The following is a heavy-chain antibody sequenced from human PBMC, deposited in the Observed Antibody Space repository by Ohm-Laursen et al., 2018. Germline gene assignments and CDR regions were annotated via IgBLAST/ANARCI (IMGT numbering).Heavy chain of an antibody. J-gene: IGHJ6*02. CDR2: ISSSGSTI. Sequence: GSLRLSCAVSGFTFSDYYMSWIRQAPGKGLEWVSYISSSGSTIYYADSVKGRFTISRDNAKNSLYLQMNSLRAEDTAVYYCASLKPPLYYYGMDVWGQGTTVTVSS. V-gene: IGHV3-11*01. CDR1: GFTFSDYY. CDR3: ASLKPPLYYYGMDV.